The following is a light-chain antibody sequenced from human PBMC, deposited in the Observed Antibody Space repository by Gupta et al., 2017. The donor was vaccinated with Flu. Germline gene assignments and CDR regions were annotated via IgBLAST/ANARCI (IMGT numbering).Light chain of an antibody. V-gene: IGKV1-39*01. J-gene: IGKJ1*01. CDR1: KKINIY. CDR3: KQTYDTPCT. Sequence: CRVRKKINIYLNWYQQKPGKAPNRLIFKASILQCGVPSKFSGGGSGTDFALNISRLEPEDFGIYYCKQTYDTPCTFGQGTKVEIK. CDR2: KAS.